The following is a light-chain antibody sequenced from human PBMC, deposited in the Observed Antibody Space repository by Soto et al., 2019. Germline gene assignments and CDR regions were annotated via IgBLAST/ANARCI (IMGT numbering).Light chain of an antibody. CDR2: EGT. Sequence: QSALTQPASVSGSPGQSITISCTGTSSDVGSYNLVSWYQQHPGKAPKLMIYEGTKRPSGVSNRFSGSKSGNPASLTISGLQAEDEADYYCCSYAGSSTYVFGTGTKVTV. CDR3: CSYAGSSTYV. V-gene: IGLV2-23*01. CDR1: SSDVGSYNL. J-gene: IGLJ1*01.